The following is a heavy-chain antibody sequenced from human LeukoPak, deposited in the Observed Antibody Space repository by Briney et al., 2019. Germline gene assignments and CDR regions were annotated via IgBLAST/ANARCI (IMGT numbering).Heavy chain of an antibody. CDR2: TSRGSIYM. J-gene: IGHJ4*02. Sequence: GGSLRLSCAASGFVFSRYSMNWVRQAPGKGLEWVSSTSRGSIYMYYADSVKGRFTISRDNAKNSLYLQMNSLSAEDTAVYYCARADCGGNCYSNFDCWGQGTLVTVSS. D-gene: IGHD2-21*02. V-gene: IGHV3-21*01. CDR3: ARADCGGNCYSNFDC. CDR1: GFVFSRYS.